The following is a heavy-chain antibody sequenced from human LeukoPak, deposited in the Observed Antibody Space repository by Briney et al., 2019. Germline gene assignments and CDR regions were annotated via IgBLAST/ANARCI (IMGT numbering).Heavy chain of an antibody. D-gene: IGHD2-15*01. CDR1: GFLFEDHA. CDR3: ARDMLLGDAFDI. CDR2: INWNGGST. V-gene: IGHV3-20*04. Sequence: GGSLRLSCATSGFLFEDHAINWVRQAPGKGLEWVSNINWNGGSTGYADSVKGRFTISRDNAKNSLYLQMNGLRDGDTALYFCARDMLLGDAFDIWGQGAMVIVSS. J-gene: IGHJ3*02.